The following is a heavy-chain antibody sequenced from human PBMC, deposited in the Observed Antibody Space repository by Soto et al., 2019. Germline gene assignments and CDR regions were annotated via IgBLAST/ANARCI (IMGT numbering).Heavy chain of an antibody. J-gene: IGHJ6*03. D-gene: IGHD6-19*01. V-gene: IGHV1-2*04. CDR1: GYTFTGYY. CDR3: ARILFGRSVAGGYFYMDV. CDR2: INPNSGGT. Sequence: GASVKVSCKASGYTFTGYYMHWVRQAPGQGLEWKGWINPNSGGTNYAQNFQGWVTMTRDTSISTVYMELSRLRSDDTAVYYCARILFGRSVAGGYFYMDVWGKGTTVTVSS.